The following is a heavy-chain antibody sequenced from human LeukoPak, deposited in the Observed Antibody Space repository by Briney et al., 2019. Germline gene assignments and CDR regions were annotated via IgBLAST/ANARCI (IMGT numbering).Heavy chain of an antibody. J-gene: IGHJ4*02. CDR1: GGSISSGGYY. D-gene: IGHD5-18*01. CDR2: IYYSGST. CDR3: AREEGYSYGLDY. Sequence: SETLSLTCTVSGGSISSGGYYWSWNRQHPGKGLEWIGYIYYSGSTYYNPSLKSRVTISVDTSKNQFSLKLSSVTAADTAVYYCAREEGYSYGLDYWGQGTLVTVSS. V-gene: IGHV4-31*03.